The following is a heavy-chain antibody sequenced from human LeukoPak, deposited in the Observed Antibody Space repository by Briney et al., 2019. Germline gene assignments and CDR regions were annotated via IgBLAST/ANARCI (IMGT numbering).Heavy chain of an antibody. CDR1: GGSITQNYY. CDR2: VNLQGST. Sequence: SETLSLTCAVYGGSITQNYYWSWVRQPPGRGLEWIGEVNLQGSTNYKPSLMGRVAISVDTSENHVSLQLTSVTAADTAVYYCAREGGPYRPLDYSGQGTLVTVS. D-gene: IGHD3-16*01. CDR3: AREGGPYRPLDY. J-gene: IGHJ4*02. V-gene: IGHV4-4*02.